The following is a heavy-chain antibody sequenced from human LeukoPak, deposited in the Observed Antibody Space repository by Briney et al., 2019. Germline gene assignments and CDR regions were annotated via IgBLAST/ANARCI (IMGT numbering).Heavy chain of an antibody. D-gene: IGHD3-22*01. CDR3: ARKQWLVQSPLPYDS. Sequence: ASVKVSCKASVYTFTSYDINWVRQATGQGLEWMGWMNPNSGNTGYAQKFQGRVTMTRNTSISTAYMELSSLRSEDTAVYYCARKQWLVQSPLPYDSWGQGTLVTVSS. J-gene: IGHJ5*01. CDR2: MNPNSGNT. CDR1: VYTFTSYD. V-gene: IGHV1-8*01.